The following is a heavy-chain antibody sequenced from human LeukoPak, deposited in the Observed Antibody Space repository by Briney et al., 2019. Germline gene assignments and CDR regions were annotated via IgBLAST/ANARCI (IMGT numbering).Heavy chain of an antibody. J-gene: IGHJ4*02. D-gene: IGHD6-6*01. CDR3: ARGRYSTSPLDY. CDR1: GGTFSSYA. V-gene: IGHV1-69*04. CDR2: IIPILGIA. Sequence: SVKVSCKASGGTFSSYAISWVRQAPGQGLEWMGRIIPILGIANYAQKFQGRVTITADKSTSTAYMELNSLRAEDTAVYYCARGRYSTSPLDYWGQGTLVTVSS.